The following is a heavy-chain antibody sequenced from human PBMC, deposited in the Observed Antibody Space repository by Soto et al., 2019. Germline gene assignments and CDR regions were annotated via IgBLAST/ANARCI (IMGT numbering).Heavy chain of an antibody. CDR1: GASISSSY. D-gene: IGHD5-18*01. CDR3: ARRYSYGHFDC. J-gene: IGHJ4*02. V-gene: IGHV4-59*08. Sequence: QVQLQESGPGLVKPSETLSLTCTVSGASISSSYWSWIRQPPGKGLEWIGYIYNSGSTTYNPSLKCRVTISVDTSKNQFSLRLSSVTAADTAVYYCARRYSYGHFDCWGQGILVTVSS. CDR2: IYNSGST.